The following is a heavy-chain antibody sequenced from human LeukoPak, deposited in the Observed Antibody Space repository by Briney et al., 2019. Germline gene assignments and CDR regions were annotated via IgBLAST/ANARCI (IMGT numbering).Heavy chain of an antibody. D-gene: IGHD5-18*01. CDR1: GFTFSSYA. J-gene: IGHJ4*02. CDR2: ISGSGGST. Sequence: GGSLRLSCAASGFTFSSYAMSWVRQAPGKGLEWVSAISGSGGSTYYADSVKGRFTISRDNSKNTLSLQMNSLRAEDTAVYYCAKHSGYSYLYYFDYWGQGTLVTVSS. V-gene: IGHV3-23*01. CDR3: AKHSGYSYLYYFDY.